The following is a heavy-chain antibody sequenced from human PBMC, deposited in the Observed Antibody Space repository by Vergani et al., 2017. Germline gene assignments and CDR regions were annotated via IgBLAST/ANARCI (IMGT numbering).Heavy chain of an antibody. V-gene: IGHV4-61*02. CDR3: ARSRPYCTSGSCPAI. J-gene: IGHJ4*02. Sequence: QVKLQASGPGLLKPSQTLSLTCTVSGESIRSGSHYWSWIRQPAGKGPEWIGHIHTGGSTDLNPSFKSRVSISVDTSKSQFSLKLNSVTVADTAVYYCARSRPYCTSGSCPAIWVQGTLVTVSS. CDR1: GESIRSGSHY. D-gene: IGHD2-15*01. CDR2: IHTGGST.